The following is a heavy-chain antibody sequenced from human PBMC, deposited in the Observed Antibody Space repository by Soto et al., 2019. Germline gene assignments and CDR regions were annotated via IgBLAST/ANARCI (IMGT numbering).Heavy chain of an antibody. V-gene: IGHV3-33*01. CDR1: GFTFSSYG. CDR3: ARPIGYSTGGDAFDI. J-gene: IGHJ3*02. Sequence: GGSLRLSCAASGFTFSSYGMHWVRLAPGKGLEWVAVIWYDGSNEYYADSVKGRFTISRDNSKKTLYLQMNSLRTEDTAVYYCARPIGYSTGGDAFDIWGQGTMVTVSS. D-gene: IGHD6-19*01. CDR2: IWYDGSNE.